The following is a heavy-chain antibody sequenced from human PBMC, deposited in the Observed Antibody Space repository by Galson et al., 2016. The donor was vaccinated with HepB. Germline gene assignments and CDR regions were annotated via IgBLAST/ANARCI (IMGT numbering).Heavy chain of an antibody. V-gene: IGHV4-39*01. CDR1: GGSINSSGHY. Sequence: ETLSLTCTVSGGSINSSGHYWGWIRLSPVKGLEWIGSTSHSGTTSYSPSFRSRITMSADTSKNQFSLRLNSMTAADTAVYYCARHTGSSAFYYSGIDVWGQGTKVTVSS. CDR2: TSHSGTT. D-gene: IGHD3-10*01. J-gene: IGHJ6*02. CDR3: ARHTGSSAFYYSGIDV.